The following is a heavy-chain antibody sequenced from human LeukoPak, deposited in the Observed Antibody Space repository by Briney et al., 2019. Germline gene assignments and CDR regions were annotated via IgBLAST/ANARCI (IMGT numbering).Heavy chain of an antibody. D-gene: IGHD3-9*01. J-gene: IGHJ3*02. CDR1: GFTFSSYV. CDR3: AKDLRYFDWPPDAFDI. V-gene: IGHV3-23*01. Sequence: GGSLRLSCAASGFTFSSYVMSWVRQAPGKGLEWVSAISGSGGSTYYADSVKGRFTISRDNSKNTLYLQMNSLRAEDTAVYYCAKDLRYFDWPPDAFDIWGQGTMVTVSS. CDR2: ISGSGGST.